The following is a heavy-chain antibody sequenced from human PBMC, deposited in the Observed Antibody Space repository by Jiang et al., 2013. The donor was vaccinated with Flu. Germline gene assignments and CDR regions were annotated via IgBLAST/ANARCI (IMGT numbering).Heavy chain of an antibody. CDR3: AKDQVDGGRSYYYYGMDV. Sequence: VQLLESGGGVVQPGRSLRLSCAASGFTFSSYGMHWVRQAPGKGLEWVAVISYDGSNKYYADSVKGRFTISRDNSKNTLYLQMNSLRAEDTAVYYCAKDQVDGGRSYYYYGMDVWGQGTTVTVSS. CDR1: GFTFSSYG. J-gene: IGHJ6*02. CDR2: ISYDGSNK. V-gene: IGHV3-30*18. D-gene: IGHD4-23*01.